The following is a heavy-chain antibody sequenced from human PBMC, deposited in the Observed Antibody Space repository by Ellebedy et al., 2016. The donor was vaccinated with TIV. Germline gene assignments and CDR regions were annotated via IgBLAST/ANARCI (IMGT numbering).Heavy chain of an antibody. CDR3: ARDSFDGSGSYSDY. V-gene: IGHV3-30-3*01. CDR1: GFTFSSYA. D-gene: IGHD3-10*01. J-gene: IGHJ4*02. CDR2: ISYDGSNK. Sequence: GGSLRLSCAASGFTFSSYAMHWVRQAPGKGLEWVAVISYDGSNKYYADSVKGRFTISRDNSKNTLYLQMNSLRAEDTAVYYCARDSFDGSGSYSDYWGQGTLVTVSS.